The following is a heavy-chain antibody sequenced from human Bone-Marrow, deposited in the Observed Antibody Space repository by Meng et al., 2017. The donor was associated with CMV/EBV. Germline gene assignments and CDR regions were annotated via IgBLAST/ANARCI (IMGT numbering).Heavy chain of an antibody. CDR2: INHSGNT. CDR1: GGSFSGYY. J-gene: IGHJ5*02. CDR3: ATVGLGMNWFDP. V-gene: IGHV4-34*01. Sequence: VQLQPGGAGLLKPSETLSLTCAVYGGSFSGYYWSWIRQPPGKGLEWIAEINHSGNTNYNPSLKSRVTISVDTSKNQFSLKLSSVTAADTAVYYCATVGLGMNWFDPWGQGTLVTVSS.